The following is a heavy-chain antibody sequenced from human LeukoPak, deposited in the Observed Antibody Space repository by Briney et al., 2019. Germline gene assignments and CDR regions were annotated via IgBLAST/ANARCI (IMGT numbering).Heavy chain of an antibody. CDR3: AKRVEGFGELLFSAFDI. CDR1: GFTFSSYA. D-gene: IGHD3-10*01. J-gene: IGHJ3*02. CDR2: ISGSGGST. Sequence: GGSLRLSCAASGFTFSSYAMSWVRQAPGKGLEWVSAISGSGGSTYYADSVKGRFTISRDNSKNTLYLQMNSLRAEDTAVYYCAKRVEGFGELLFSAFDIWGQGTMVTVSS. V-gene: IGHV3-23*01.